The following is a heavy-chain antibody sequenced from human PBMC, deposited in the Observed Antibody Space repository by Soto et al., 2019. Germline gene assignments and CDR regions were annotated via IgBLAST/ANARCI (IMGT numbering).Heavy chain of an antibody. D-gene: IGHD3-10*01. V-gene: IGHV1-18*01. CDR2: ISAHNGNT. Sequence: QVHLVQSGAEVKKPGASVKVSCKGSGYAFTTYGITWVRQAPGQGLEWMGWISAHNGNTNYAQKLQGRVTVTRDTSTSTADMELRSVRYDDTAVYYCARGRYGAYWGQGALVTVSP. CDR3: ARGRYGAY. CDR1: GYAFTTYG. J-gene: IGHJ4*02.